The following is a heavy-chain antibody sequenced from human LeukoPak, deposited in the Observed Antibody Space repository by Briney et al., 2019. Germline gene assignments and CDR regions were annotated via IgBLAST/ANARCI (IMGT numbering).Heavy chain of an antibody. D-gene: IGHD3-3*01. CDR3: ARSAYYDFWSGYEPNNWFDP. CDR2: ISAYNGNT. J-gene: IGHJ5*02. Sequence: GASVKVFCKASGYTFTSYGISWVRQAPGQGLEWMGWISAYNGNTNHAQKLQGRVTMTTDTSTSTAYMELRSLRSDDTAVYYCARSAYYDFWSGYEPNNWFDPWGQGTLVTVSS. V-gene: IGHV1-18*01. CDR1: GYTFTSYG.